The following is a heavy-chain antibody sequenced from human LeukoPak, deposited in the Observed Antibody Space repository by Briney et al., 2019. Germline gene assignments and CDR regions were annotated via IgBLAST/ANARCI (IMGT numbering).Heavy chain of an antibody. CDR2: LYHSDSA. CDR3: ARQHDSYYYYYIDV. Sequence: PSGTLSLTCTVSGGSISSYYWSWIRQPPGRGLEWIGSLYHSDSAYYNTSLRSRVSMSVDTSKNQFSLTLSFVTAADTAVYYCARQHDSYYYYYIDVWGSGTTVTVSS. D-gene: IGHD1-1*01. J-gene: IGHJ6*03. CDR1: GGSISSYY. V-gene: IGHV4-59*04.